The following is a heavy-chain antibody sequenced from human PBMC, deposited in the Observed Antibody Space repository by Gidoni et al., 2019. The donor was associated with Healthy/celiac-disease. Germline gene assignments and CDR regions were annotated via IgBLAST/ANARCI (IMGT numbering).Heavy chain of an antibody. CDR1: GSTFSSYA. D-gene: IGHD1-1*01. J-gene: IGHJ6*02. CDR3: ARGDQQPESHYYYYYGMDV. V-gene: IGHV3-30*04. Sequence: QVQLVESGGGVVHPGRSLRLSCAASGSTFSSYAMHWVRQAPGKGLEWVAVIPYDGSNKYYADSVKGRFTISRDNSKNTLCLQMNSLRAEDTAVYYCARGDQQPESHYYYYYGMDVWGQGTTVTVSS. CDR2: IPYDGSNK.